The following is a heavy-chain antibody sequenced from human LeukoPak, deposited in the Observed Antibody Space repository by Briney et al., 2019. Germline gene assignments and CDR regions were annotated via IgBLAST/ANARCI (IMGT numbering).Heavy chain of an antibody. CDR2: IYYSGST. Sequence: PSETLSLTCTVSGGSISSYYWSWIRQPPGKGLEWIGYIYYSGSTNYNPSLKSRVTISVDTSKNQFSLKLSSVTAADTAMYYCARAPSGLYYFDYWGQGTLVTVSS. V-gene: IGHV4-59*01. CDR3: ARAPSGLYYFDY. D-gene: IGHD6-19*01. J-gene: IGHJ4*02. CDR1: GGSISSYY.